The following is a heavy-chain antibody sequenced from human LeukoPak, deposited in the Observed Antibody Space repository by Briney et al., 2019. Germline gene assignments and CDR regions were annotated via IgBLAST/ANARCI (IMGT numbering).Heavy chain of an antibody. D-gene: IGHD1-26*01. Sequence: SVKVSCKASGGTFSSYAISWVRQAPGQGLEWMGGIIPIFGTANYAQKFQGRVTITADKSTSTAYMELSSLRSEDTAVYYCARGDSGSYYPLDYWGQGTLVTVSS. V-gene: IGHV1-69*06. J-gene: IGHJ4*02. CDR1: GGTFSSYA. CDR3: ARGDSGSYYPLDY. CDR2: IIPIFGTA.